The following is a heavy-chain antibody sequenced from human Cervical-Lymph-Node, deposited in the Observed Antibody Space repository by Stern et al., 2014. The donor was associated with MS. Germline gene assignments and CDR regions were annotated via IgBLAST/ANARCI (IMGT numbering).Heavy chain of an antibody. CDR2: MNPRSGTT. Sequence: VQLVESGAEVRKPGASVKVSCKASGYTFTNYDIHWVRQATGQGLEWMGWMNPRSGTTGYEQNFQGRVTMTRDTSISTAYMELSSLRSEDTALYYCARSDYGDWDSWGQGTLVTVSS. D-gene: IGHD4-17*01. J-gene: IGHJ4*02. V-gene: IGHV1-8*01. CDR1: GYTFTNYD. CDR3: ARSDYGDWDS.